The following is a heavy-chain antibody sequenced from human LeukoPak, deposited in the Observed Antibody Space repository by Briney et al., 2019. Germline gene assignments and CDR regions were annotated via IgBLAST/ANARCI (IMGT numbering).Heavy chain of an antibody. CDR3: GKEGGA. CDR1: GFRFSDFT. D-gene: IGHD3-16*01. CDR2: IGGRGGST. Sequence: GGSLRLSCAASGFRFSDFTMTWVRQAPGKGPEWVSAIGGRGGSTYYADSLGGRFIISRDNSKGMVYLQMNSLKVEDTATYYCGKEGGAWGQGTKVTVSS. J-gene: IGHJ4*02. V-gene: IGHV3-23*01.